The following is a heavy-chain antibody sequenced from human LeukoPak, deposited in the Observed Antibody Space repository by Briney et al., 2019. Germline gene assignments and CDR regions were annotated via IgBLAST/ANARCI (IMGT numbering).Heavy chain of an antibody. V-gene: IGHV3-23*01. Sequence: PGGSLRLSCAASGFTFSSYAMSWVRQAPGKGLEWVSAISGSGGSTYYADSVKGRFTISRDNSKNTLYLQMNSLRAEDTAVYYCAKDQSGGFTFGGVIVLSGAFDIWGQGTMVTVSS. CDR1: GFTFSSYA. D-gene: IGHD3-16*02. CDR2: ISGSGGST. J-gene: IGHJ3*02. CDR3: AKDQSGGFTFGGVIVLSGAFDI.